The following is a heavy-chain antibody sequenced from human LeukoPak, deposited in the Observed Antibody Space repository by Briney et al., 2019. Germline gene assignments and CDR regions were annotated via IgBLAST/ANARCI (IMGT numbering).Heavy chain of an antibody. V-gene: IGHV3-7*01. CDR2: IKQDGSEK. D-gene: IGHD3-3*01. J-gene: IGHJ4*02. CDR3: ARDTYYDFWSGYYSGGLDY. CDR1: GFTFSSYW. Sequence: GGSLRFSCAASGFTFSSYWMSWVRQDPGKGLEWVANIKQDGSEKYYVDSVKGRFTISRDNAKNSLYLQMNSLRAEDTAVYYCARDTYYDFWSGYYSGGLDYWGQGILVTVSS.